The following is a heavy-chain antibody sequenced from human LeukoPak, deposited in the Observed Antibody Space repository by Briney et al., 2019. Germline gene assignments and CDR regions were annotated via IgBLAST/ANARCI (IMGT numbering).Heavy chain of an antibody. Sequence: SETLSLTCSVSGDSVSSTYWSWIRQHPGRGPEWIGNIYHSGSTHYNPSLRSRLTISVDTSKNQFSLRLSSVTAADTAVYYCAREGTNRGMDVWGQGTTVTVSS. CDR2: IYHSGST. CDR3: AREGTNRGMDV. CDR1: GDSVSSTY. V-gene: IGHV4-59*02. J-gene: IGHJ6*02. D-gene: IGHD2-8*01.